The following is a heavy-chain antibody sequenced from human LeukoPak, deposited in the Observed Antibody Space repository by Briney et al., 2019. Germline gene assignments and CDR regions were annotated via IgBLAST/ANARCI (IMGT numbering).Heavy chain of an antibody. V-gene: IGHV4-39*07. CDR2: IYYSGST. J-gene: IGHJ5*02. CDR1: GGSISRTSYY. CDR3: ARDKSPWFDP. Sequence: PSETLSLTCAVSGGSISRTSYYWGWLRQPPGTGLEWIGSIYYSGSTYYNPSLKSRVTISVDTSKDQFSLKLNSVTAADTAVYYCARDKSPWFDPWGQGTLVTVSS.